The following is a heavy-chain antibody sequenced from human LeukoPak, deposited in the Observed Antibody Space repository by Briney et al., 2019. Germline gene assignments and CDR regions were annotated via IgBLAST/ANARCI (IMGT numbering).Heavy chain of an antibody. CDR1: GFSFSGYF. J-gene: IGHJ4*02. V-gene: IGHV3-11*04. CDR2: ISSDGNSK. D-gene: IGHD1-7*01. Sequence: TGGSLRLSCAASGFSFSGYFMTWVRQAPGKGLEWIAFISSDGNSKYYADSVRGRFTISRDNAKNSLYLQMNSLRAEDTAVYYCARGTSWDFDYWGQGALVSVSS. CDR3: ARGTSWDFDY.